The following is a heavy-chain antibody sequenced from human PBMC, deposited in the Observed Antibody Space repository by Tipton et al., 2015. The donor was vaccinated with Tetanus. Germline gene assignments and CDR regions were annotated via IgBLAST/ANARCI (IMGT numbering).Heavy chain of an antibody. D-gene: IGHD6-19*01. CDR3: AKVKGQWLIYYSGLDV. J-gene: IGHJ6*02. CDR1: GFSFDKYG. V-gene: IGHV3-23*01. CDR2: ISGSGVNT. Sequence: SLRLSCAASGFSFDKYGMSWVRQAPGKGLEWVSAISGSGVNTHYADSAKGRFTISRDNSKNTLYLQMDSLRVEDTAVYFCAKVKGQWLIYYSGLDVWGQGTTVTVSS.